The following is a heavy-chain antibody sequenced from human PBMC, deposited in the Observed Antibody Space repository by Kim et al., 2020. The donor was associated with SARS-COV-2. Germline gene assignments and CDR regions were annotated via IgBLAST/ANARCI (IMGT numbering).Heavy chain of an antibody. V-gene: IGHV3-23*01. D-gene: IGHD3-10*01. CDR3: AKVSPTVRGVTVWYFDL. CDR2: ISGSGGST. J-gene: IGHJ2*01. CDR1: GFTFSSYA. Sequence: GGSLRLSCAASGFTFSSYAMSWVRQAPGKGLEWVSAISGSGGSTYYADSVKGRFTISRDNSKNTLYLQMNSLRAEDTAVYYCAKVSPTVRGVTVWYFDLWGRGTLVTVSS.